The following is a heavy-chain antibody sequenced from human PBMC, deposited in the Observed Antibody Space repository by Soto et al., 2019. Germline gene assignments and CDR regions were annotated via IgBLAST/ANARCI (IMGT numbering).Heavy chain of an antibody. CDR3: ARDPDSTLPAPYYFDY. V-gene: IGHV3-30-3*01. D-gene: IGHD3-22*01. J-gene: IGHJ4*01. CDR1: GFTVMSYA. CDR2: ISYDGSNK. Sequence: LRRSFAASGFTVMSYAMHWARQAPGKGLGWVAVISYDGSNKYYADSVKGRFTISRDNSKNTLYLQMNSLRAEDTAVYYCARDPDSTLPAPYYFDYWGQGTTVTVSS.